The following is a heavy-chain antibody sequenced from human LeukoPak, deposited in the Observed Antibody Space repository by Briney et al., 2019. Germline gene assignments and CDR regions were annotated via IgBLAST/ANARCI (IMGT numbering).Heavy chain of an antibody. CDR1: GFTFDDYA. V-gene: IGHV3-43D*03. J-gene: IGHJ4*02. Sequence: GGSLRLSCAASGFTFDDYAMHWVRQAPGKGLEWVSLISWDGGSTYYADSVKGRFTIPRDNSKNSLYLQMNSLRAEDTALYYCAKDTAQIAAAGPFDYWGQGTLVTVSS. CDR2: ISWDGGST. CDR3: AKDTAQIAAAGPFDY. D-gene: IGHD6-13*01.